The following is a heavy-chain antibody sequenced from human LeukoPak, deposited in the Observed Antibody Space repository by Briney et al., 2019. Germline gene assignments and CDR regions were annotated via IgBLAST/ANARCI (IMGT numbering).Heavy chain of an antibody. V-gene: IGHV3-11*01. CDR3: ARGVRYSSAWAFDY. Sequence: GGSLRLSCAASGFTFSDYYMSWIRQAPGKGLEWVSYISSSGSTIYYADSVKGRFTISRDNAKNSLYLQMNNLRTEDTAVYHCARGVRYSSAWAFDYWGQGTLVTVSS. J-gene: IGHJ4*02. CDR2: ISSSGSTI. CDR1: GFTFSDYY. D-gene: IGHD6-19*01.